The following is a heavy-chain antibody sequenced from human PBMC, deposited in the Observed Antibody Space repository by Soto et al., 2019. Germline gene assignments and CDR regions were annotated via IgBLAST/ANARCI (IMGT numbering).Heavy chain of an antibody. Sequence: PGGSLRLSCAASGFTFSSYAMNWVRQSPGKGLEWIGEIHDSGSTEYNPSLKSRVTISLDKSKNQFSLNVSSVTAADTAVYYCARLKTYDILKKSDHWGQGSLVTVSS. D-gene: IGHD3-9*01. V-gene: IGHV4-4*02. J-gene: IGHJ4*02. CDR2: IHDSGST. CDR1: GFTFSSYAM. CDR3: ARLKTYDILKKSDH.